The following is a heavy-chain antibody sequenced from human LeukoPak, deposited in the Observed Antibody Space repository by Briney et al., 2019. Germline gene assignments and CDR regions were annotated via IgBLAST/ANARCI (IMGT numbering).Heavy chain of an antibody. V-gene: IGHV1-46*01. CDR3: ARAPSLAAQRAYYYMDV. D-gene: IGHD6-6*01. Sequence: ASVKVSCKASGYTFTSYYMHWVRQAPGQGLEWMGIINPSGGSTSYAQKFQGRVTMNRDMSTSTVYMELSTLRSEDTAVYYCARAPSLAAQRAYYYMDVWGKGTTVTVSS. CDR1: GYTFTSYY. J-gene: IGHJ6*03. CDR2: INPSGGST.